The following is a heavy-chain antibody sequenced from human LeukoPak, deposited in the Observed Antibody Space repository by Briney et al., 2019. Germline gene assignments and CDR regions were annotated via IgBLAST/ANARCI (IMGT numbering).Heavy chain of an antibody. V-gene: IGHV3-30-3*01. J-gene: IGHJ3*02. CDR2: ISYDGSNK. D-gene: IGHD3-10*01. CDR1: GFTFSSYA. Sequence: PGRSLRLSCAASGFTFSSYAMHWVRQAPGKGLEWVAVISYDGSNKYYADSVKGRFTISRDNSKNTLYLQMNSLRAEDTAVYYCARSRIMWGSVYDAFDIWGQGTMVTVSS. CDR3: ARSRIMWGSVYDAFDI.